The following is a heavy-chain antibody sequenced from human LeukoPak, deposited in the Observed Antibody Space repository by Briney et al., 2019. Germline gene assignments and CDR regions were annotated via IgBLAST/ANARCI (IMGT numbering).Heavy chain of an antibody. V-gene: IGHV1-2*02. CDR2: INPNSGGT. D-gene: IGHD3-22*01. CDR1: GYTFTGYY. CDR3: AREWRNYYDGSAPSGY. J-gene: IGHJ4*02. Sequence: ASVKVSCKASGYTFTGYYMHWVRQAPGQGLEWMGWINPNSGGTNYAQKFQGRVTMTRDTSISTAYMELSRLRSDDTAVYYCAREWRNYYDGSAPSGYWGQGTLVTVSS.